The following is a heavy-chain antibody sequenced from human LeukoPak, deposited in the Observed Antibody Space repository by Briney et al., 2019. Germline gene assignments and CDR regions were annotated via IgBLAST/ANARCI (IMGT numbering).Heavy chain of an antibody. J-gene: IGHJ4*02. D-gene: IGHD1-26*01. CDR1: GGSISSYY. CDR3: VRDRGSYYVDY. Sequence: SETLSLTCTVSGGSISSYYWSWIRQPPGKGLEWIGYIYYSGSTNYNPSLKSRVTISVDTSKNQFSLKLSSVTAADTAVYYCVRDRGSYYVDYWGQGTLVTVSS. V-gene: IGHV4-59*01. CDR2: IYYSGST.